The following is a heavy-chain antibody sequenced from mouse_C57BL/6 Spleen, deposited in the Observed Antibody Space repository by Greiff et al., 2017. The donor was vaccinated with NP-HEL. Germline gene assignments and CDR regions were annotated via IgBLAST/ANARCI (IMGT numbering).Heavy chain of an antibody. CDR1: GYTFTSYW. CDR3: ARSGDYYSNSFDV. CDR2: IDPSDSYT. Sequence: VQLQQPGAELVKPGASVKLSCKASGYTFTSYWMQWVKQRPGQGLEWIGEIDPSDSYTNYNQKFKGKATLTVDTSSSTAYMQLSSLTSEDSAVYYCARSGDYYSNSFDVWGTGTTVTVSS. V-gene: IGHV1-50*01. D-gene: IGHD2-5*01. J-gene: IGHJ1*03.